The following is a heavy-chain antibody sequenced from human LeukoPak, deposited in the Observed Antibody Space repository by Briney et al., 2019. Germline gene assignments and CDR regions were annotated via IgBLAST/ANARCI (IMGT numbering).Heavy chain of an antibody. CDR2: INHTGST. V-gene: IGHV4-34*01. Sequence: SETLSLTCAVYGGSFSSYYWSWIRQPPGKGLEWRGEINHTGSTKYNPSLKSRVSISVDTSKNQCCLRLTSVTAADTAVYYCARQTVVPAAIDYCGQGTLVTVSS. CDR1: GGSFSSYY. CDR3: ARQTVVPAAIDY. D-gene: IGHD2-2*01. J-gene: IGHJ4*02.